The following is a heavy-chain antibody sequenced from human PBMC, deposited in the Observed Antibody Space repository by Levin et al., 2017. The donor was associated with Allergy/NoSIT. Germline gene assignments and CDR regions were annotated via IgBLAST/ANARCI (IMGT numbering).Heavy chain of an antibody. V-gene: IGHV3-66*01. CDR1: GFTVSSNY. D-gene: IGHD2-15*01. CDR3: ATAGSEFPADHDY. Sequence: GGSLRLSCAASGFTVSSNYMSWVRQAPGKALECVSVIYRDGDTYYADSVKGRFTISRDNSKNTLYLQMNSLRAEDTAVYYCATAGSEFPADHDYWGQGTLVTVSS. J-gene: IGHJ4*02. CDR2: IYRDGDT.